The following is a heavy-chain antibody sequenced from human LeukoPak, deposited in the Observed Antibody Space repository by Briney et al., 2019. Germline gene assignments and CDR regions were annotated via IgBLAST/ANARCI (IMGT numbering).Heavy chain of an antibody. Sequence: IXSIYYSGSTYYNPSLKSRVTISVDTSKNQFSLKLSSVTAADTAVYYCARRGYDSSGYYRNYWGQGTLVTVSS. CDR3: ARRGYDSSGYYRNY. D-gene: IGHD3-22*01. J-gene: IGHJ4*02. V-gene: IGHV4-39*01. CDR2: IYYSGST.